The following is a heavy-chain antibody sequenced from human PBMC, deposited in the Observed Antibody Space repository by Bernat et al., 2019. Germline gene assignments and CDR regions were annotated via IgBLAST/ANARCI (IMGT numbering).Heavy chain of an antibody. CDR3: ARGRGDYVWGSYRYTSHFDY. CDR2: INHSGST. CDR1: GGSFSGYY. V-gene: IGHV4-34*01. Sequence: QVQLQQWGAGLLKPSETLSLTCAVYGGSFSGYYWSWIRQPPGKGLEWIGEINHSGSTNYNPSLKSRVTISVDTSKTQFSRKLSSVTAADTAVYYCARGRGDYVWGSYRYTSHFDYWGQGTLVTVSS. D-gene: IGHD3-16*02. J-gene: IGHJ4*02.